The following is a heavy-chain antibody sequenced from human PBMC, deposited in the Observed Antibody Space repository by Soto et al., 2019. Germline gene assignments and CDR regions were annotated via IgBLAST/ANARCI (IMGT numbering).Heavy chain of an antibody. CDR2: IIPIFGTA. D-gene: IGHD2-8*01. J-gene: IGHJ3*02. V-gene: IGHV1-69*01. CDR1: GGTFSSYA. CDR3: ARAARTFESCDAFDI. Sequence: QLQLVQSGAEVKKPRSSVKVSCKASGGTFSSYASSWGRQAPGQGREWMGGIIPIFGTANYAKKFQGRVTITADESTSTVYMELSSLRSEDTAVYYCARAARTFESCDAFDIWGQGTMVTVSS.